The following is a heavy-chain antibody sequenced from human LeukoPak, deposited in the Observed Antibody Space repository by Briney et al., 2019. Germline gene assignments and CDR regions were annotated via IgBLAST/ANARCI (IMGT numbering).Heavy chain of an antibody. Sequence: PGGSLRLSCAASGFTFSSYWMSWVRQAPGKGLEWIGEINHSGSTNYNPSLKSRVTISVDTSKNQFSLKLSSVTAADTAVYYCARGGTRRYYDFWTPSRSNYYYMDVWGKGTTVTVSS. CDR1: GFTFSSYW. CDR3: ARGGTRRYYDFWTPSRSNYYYMDV. D-gene: IGHD3-3*01. V-gene: IGHV4-34*01. CDR2: INHSGST. J-gene: IGHJ6*03.